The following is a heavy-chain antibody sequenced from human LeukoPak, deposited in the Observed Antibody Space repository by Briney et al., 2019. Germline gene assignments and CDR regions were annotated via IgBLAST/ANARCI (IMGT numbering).Heavy chain of an antibody. CDR1: GFTFSSYA. Sequence: PGGSLRLSCAASGFTFSSYAMHWVRQAPGKGLEWVAVISYDGSNKYYADSVKGRFTISRDNSKNTLYLQMNRLRAEDTAVYYCARGRGLAWYFDYWGQGTLVTVSS. J-gene: IGHJ4*02. CDR2: ISYDGSNK. CDR3: ARGRGLAWYFDY. V-gene: IGHV3-30*04.